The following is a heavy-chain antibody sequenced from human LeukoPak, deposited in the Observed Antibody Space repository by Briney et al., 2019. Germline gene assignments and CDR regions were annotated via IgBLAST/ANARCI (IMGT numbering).Heavy chain of an antibody. Sequence: GASVKVSCKASGGTFSSYAISWVRQAPGQGLEWMGRIIPILGIANYAQKFQGRVTITADKSTSTAYMKLSSLRSEDTAVYYCAREGAAGYFDYWGQGTLVTVSS. J-gene: IGHJ4*02. V-gene: IGHV1-69*04. D-gene: IGHD6-19*01. CDR2: IIPILGIA. CDR1: GGTFSSYA. CDR3: AREGAAGYFDY.